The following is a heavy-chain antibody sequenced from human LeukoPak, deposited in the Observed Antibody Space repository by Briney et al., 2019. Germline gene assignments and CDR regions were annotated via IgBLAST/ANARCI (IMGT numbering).Heavy chain of an antibody. CDR1: GFTFDDYA. V-gene: IGHV3-43*02. D-gene: IGHD3-22*01. Sequence: GGSLRLSCAASGFTFDDYAMHWVRQAPGKGLEWVSLISGDGGSTYYADSVKGRFTISRDNSKNSLYLQMNSLRTEDTALYYCAKGILVDYYDSSGYFSYWGQGTLVTVSS. CDR2: ISGDGGST. J-gene: IGHJ4*02. CDR3: AKGILVDYYDSSGYFSY.